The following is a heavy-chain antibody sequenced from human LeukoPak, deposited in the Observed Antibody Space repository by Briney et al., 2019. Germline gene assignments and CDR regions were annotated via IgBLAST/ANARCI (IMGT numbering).Heavy chain of an antibody. D-gene: IGHD6-19*01. V-gene: IGHV3-66*01. CDR1: GFTVSSNY. J-gene: IGHJ4*02. CDR3: ARGGRSSGWYYFDY. Sequence: GGSLRLSCAASGFTVSSNYMSWVRQAPGKGLEWVSVIYSGGSTYYADSVKGRFTISRDNSKNTLYLQMNSLRDEDTAVYYCARGGRSSGWYYFDYWGQGTLVTVSS. CDR2: IYSGGST.